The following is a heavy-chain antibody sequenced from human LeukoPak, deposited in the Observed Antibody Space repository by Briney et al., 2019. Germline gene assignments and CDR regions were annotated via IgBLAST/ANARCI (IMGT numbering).Heavy chain of an antibody. CDR2: INHSGST. J-gene: IGHJ3*02. CDR3: ARDPSNFDWLLDAFDI. Sequence: SETLSHTCAVYGGSFSGYYWSWIRQPPGKGLEWIGEINHSGSTNYNPSLKSRVTISVDTSKNQFSLKLSSVTAADTAVYYCARDPSNFDWLLDAFDIWGQGTMVTVSS. CDR1: GGSFSGYY. D-gene: IGHD3-9*01. V-gene: IGHV4-34*01.